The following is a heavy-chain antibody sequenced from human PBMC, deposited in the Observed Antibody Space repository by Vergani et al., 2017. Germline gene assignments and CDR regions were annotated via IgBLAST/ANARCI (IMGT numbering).Heavy chain of an antibody. J-gene: IGHJ4*02. CDR3: AKAVITFGGVIVNYFDY. Sequence: EVQLVESGGGLVQPGRSLRLSCAASGFTFDDYAMHWVRQAPGKGLEWVSGISWNSGSISYADSVKGRFTISRDNAKNSLYLQMNSLRAEDTALYYCAKAVITFGGVIVNYFDYWGQGTLVTVSS. CDR2: ISWNSGSI. D-gene: IGHD3-16*02. V-gene: IGHV3-9*01. CDR1: GFTFDDYA.